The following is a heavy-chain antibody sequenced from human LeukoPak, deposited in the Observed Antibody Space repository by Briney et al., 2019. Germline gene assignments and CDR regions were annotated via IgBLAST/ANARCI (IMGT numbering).Heavy chain of an antibody. J-gene: IGHJ3*02. V-gene: IGHV3-66*02. CDR3: ANLLDCSSTSCYGPPHAFDI. CDR2: IYSGGST. Sequence: PGGSLRLSCAASGFTVSRNYMSWVRQAPGKGLEWVSVIYSGGSTYYADSVKGRFTISRDNFKKTLYLQMNSLRAEDTAVYYCANLLDCSSTSCYGPPHAFDIWGQGTMVTVSS. CDR1: GFTVSRNY. D-gene: IGHD2-2*01.